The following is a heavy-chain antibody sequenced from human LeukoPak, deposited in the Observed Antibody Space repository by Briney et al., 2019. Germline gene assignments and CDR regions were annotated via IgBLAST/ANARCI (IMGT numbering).Heavy chain of an antibody. CDR3: ARGHHGMEV. V-gene: IGHV3-11*05. J-gene: IGHJ6*02. CDR1: EFSFSDYY. CDR2: ISSSSSDT. Sequence: PGGSLRLSCAASEFSFSDYYMSWIRQAPGKGLEWVSYISSSSSDTDYADSVKGRFTISRDNAKNSLFQQMNSLRAEDTAVYYCARGHHGMEVWGRGTTVTVSS.